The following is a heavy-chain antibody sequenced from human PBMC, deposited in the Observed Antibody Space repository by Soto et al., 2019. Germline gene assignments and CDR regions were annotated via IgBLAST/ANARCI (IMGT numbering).Heavy chain of an antibody. CDR3: ARSPGSTAMVWGYYYYGMDV. CDR1: GYSFTSYW. J-gene: IGHJ6*02. D-gene: IGHD5-18*01. V-gene: IGHV5-10-1*01. Sequence: PGESLKISCKGSGYSFTSYWISWVRQMPGKGLEWMGRIDPSDSYTNYSPSFQGHVTISADKSISTAYLQWSSLKASDTAMYYCARSPGSTAMVWGYYYYGMDVWGQGTTVTVSS. CDR2: IDPSDSYT.